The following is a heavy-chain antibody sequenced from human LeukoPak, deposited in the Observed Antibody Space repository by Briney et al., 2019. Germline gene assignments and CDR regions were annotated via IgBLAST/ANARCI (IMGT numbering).Heavy chain of an antibody. CDR1: EFSFRSYA. CDR2: INSAGTT. J-gene: IGHJ4*02. Sequence: GGSLRLSCAASEFSFRSYAMSWVRRAPGKGLEWVSSINSAGTTYYADSVKGRFIISRDNSENTLCLQMNSLRVEDTAGYYCAKGDSSAYFYNCDYWGQGTLVTVSS. D-gene: IGHD3-22*01. V-gene: IGHV3-23*01. CDR3: AKGDSSAYFYNCDY.